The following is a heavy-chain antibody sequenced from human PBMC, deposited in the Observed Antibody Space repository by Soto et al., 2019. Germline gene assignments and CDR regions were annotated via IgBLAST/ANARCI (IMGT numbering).Heavy chain of an antibody. Sequence: SETLSLTCTVSGGSVSSGSYYWSWIRQPPGKGLEWIGYIYYSGSTNYNPSLKSRVTISVDTSKNQFSLKLSSVTAADTAVYYCARAIEYSRPYGMDVWGQGTTVTVSS. CDR2: IYYSGST. CDR1: GGSVSSGSYY. J-gene: IGHJ6*02. V-gene: IGHV4-61*01. D-gene: IGHD5-18*01. CDR3: ARAIEYSRPYGMDV.